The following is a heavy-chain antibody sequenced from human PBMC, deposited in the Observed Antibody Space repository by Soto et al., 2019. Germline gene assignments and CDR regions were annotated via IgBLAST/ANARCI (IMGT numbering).Heavy chain of an antibody. J-gene: IGHJ5*01. D-gene: IGHD2-8*01. CDR1: GFTFSSYA. CDR2: ISGSGGST. Sequence: PGGSLRLSCAASGFTFSSYAMSWVRQAPGKGLEWVSGISGSGGSTNYADSVKGRFTISRDNSKNTLYLQMNSLRAEDTAVYYCVRLIGNSWLDFWGQGTLVTVSS. CDR3: VRLIGNSWLDF. V-gene: IGHV3-23*01.